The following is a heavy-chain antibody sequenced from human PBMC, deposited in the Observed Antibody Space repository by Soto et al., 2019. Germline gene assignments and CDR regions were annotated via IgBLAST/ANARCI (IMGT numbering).Heavy chain of an antibody. V-gene: IGHV3-30-3*01. CDR2: ISYDGSNK. D-gene: IGHD6-19*01. CDR1: GFTFSSYA. CDR3: ARELAVAGGYSFGY. Sequence: QVQLVESGGGVVQPGRSLRLSCAASGFTFSSYAMHWVRQAPGKGLEWVAVISYDGSNKYYADSVKGRFTISRDNSKNTLHLQMNSLRAEDTAVYYCARELAVAGGYSFGYWGQGTLVTVSS. J-gene: IGHJ4*02.